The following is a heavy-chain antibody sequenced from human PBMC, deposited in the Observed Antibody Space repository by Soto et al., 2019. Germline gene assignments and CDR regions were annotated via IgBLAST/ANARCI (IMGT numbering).Heavy chain of an antibody. CDR2: ISNDGETT. V-gene: IGHV3-64D*06. CDR3: VKAGYNVYDSASDI. J-gene: IGHJ3*02. D-gene: IGHD5-12*01. CDR1: GFIFSSYA. Sequence: GGSLRLSCSASGFIFSSYAMHWVRHAPGKGLEYLSVISNDGETTYYADSVKGRFTISRDNSKNTLYLQMSGLRVEDTAVYYCVKAGYNVYDSASDIWGQGTMVTVSS.